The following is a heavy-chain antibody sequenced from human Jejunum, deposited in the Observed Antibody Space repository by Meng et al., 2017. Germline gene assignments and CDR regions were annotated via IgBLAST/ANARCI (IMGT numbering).Heavy chain of an antibody. V-gene: IGHV3-23*01. CDR1: GFTFSSYA. J-gene: IGHJ4*02. CDR3: ARSFVVVVVATPFDY. CDR2: ISGYGGST. Sequence: GESLKISCAASGFTFSSYAMSWVRQAPGKGLEWVSGISGYGGSTYYADSVKGRFTISRDTSKNTLYLQMNSLRAEDTAVYYCARSFVVVVVATPFDYWGQGTLVTVSS. D-gene: IGHD2-15*01.